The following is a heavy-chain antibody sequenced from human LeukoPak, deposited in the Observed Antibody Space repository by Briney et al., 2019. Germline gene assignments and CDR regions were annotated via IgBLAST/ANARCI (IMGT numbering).Heavy chain of an antibody. J-gene: IGHJ4*02. CDR2: IKSKTDGGTT. CDR1: GFTFSNAW. CDR3: TTDFSSWYLSYCFDY. V-gene: IGHV3-15*01. D-gene: IGHD6-13*01. Sequence: GGSLRLSCAASGFTFSNAWMSWVRQAPGKGLEWVGRIKSKTDGGTTDYAAPVKGRFTISRDDSKNTLYLQMNSLKTEDTAVYYCTTDFSSWYLSYCFDYWGQGTLVTVSS.